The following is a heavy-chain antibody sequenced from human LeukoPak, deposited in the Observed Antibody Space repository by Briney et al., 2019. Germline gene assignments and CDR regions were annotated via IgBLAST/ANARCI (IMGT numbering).Heavy chain of an antibody. Sequence: GGSLTLSCALSRLTFSSEATGWVRHAPGKGRGWGSTIRGSGGSTYYADSVKGRITISRDNSKNTLYLQMNSLRAEDTAVYYCAKYVVGGSSYYFDYWGQGTLVTVSS. CDR3: AKYVVGGSSYYFDY. D-gene: IGHD2-15*01. J-gene: IGHJ4*02. CDR1: RLTFSSEA. CDR2: IRGSGGST. V-gene: IGHV3-23*01.